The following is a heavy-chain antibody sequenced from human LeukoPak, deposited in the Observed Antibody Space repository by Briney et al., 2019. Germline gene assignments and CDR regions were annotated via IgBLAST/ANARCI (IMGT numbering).Heavy chain of an antibody. CDR1: GYSFSSYW. CDR2: IYPGDSYT. Sequence: PGESLKISCKASGYSFSSYWIGWVRQLPGKGLQWMGIIYPGDSYTTYSPSFQGQVTISADRSSSTAYLQWRSLKASDTAMYYCARTSYYYYMDVWGKGTTVTVSS. CDR3: ARTSYYYYMDV. V-gene: IGHV5-51*01. J-gene: IGHJ6*03.